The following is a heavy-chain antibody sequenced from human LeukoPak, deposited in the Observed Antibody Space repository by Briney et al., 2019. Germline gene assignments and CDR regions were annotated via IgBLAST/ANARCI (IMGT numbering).Heavy chain of an antibody. Sequence: PSETLSLICTVSGASLRSGGYYWSWLRRPPGKGLEWIGYIYYSGSTNYNPSLKSRVTISVDTSKNQFSLKVSSVTAADTAVYYCARRGGSGRSFDYWGQGTLVTVSS. D-gene: IGHD3-10*01. CDR2: IYYSGST. CDR1: GASLRSGGYY. J-gene: IGHJ4*02. CDR3: ARRGGSGRSFDY. V-gene: IGHV4-61*08.